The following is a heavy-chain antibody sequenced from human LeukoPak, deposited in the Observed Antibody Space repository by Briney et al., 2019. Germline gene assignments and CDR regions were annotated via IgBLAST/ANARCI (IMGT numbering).Heavy chain of an antibody. CDR2: VYDSGST. D-gene: IGHD6-19*01. CDR3: ASQSSIAVAGIGY. CDR1: GGSISSYY. Sequence: PSETLSLTCTVSGGSISSYYWSWIRQPPGKGLEWIGYVYDSGSTNYNPSLKSRVTISLDTAKNQFSLKLSSVTAADTAVYYCASQSSIAVAGIGYWGQGTLVTVSS. J-gene: IGHJ4*02. V-gene: IGHV4-59*01.